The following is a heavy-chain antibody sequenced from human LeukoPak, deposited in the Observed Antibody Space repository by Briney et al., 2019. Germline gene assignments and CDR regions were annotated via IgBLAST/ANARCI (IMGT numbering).Heavy chain of an antibody. D-gene: IGHD3-10*01. V-gene: IGHV3-53*01. Sequence: GGSLRLSCAASGFTVSSNYMSWVRQVPGKGLEWVSVIYSGGSTYSVKGRFTISRDNSKNTLYLQMNSLRAEDTAVYYCASGSGSYRTPYYYMDVWGTGTTVTVSS. CDR2: IYSGGST. J-gene: IGHJ6*03. CDR3: ASGSGSYRTPYYYMDV. CDR1: GFTVSSNY.